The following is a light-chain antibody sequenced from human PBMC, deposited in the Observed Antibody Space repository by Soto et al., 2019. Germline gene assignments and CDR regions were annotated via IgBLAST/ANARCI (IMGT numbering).Light chain of an antibody. V-gene: IGKV1-39*01. CDR1: QSISNF. CDR3: QQSYTTPYT. CDR2: AAS. Sequence: DIQMTQSPSSLSASVGDRVTITCRASQSISNFLNWYQQKPGKAPELLIYAASSLHSGVPSRFSGSGSGTNFTLTISSLQTEDLATYSCQQSYTTPYTFGQGTKLEIK. J-gene: IGKJ2*01.